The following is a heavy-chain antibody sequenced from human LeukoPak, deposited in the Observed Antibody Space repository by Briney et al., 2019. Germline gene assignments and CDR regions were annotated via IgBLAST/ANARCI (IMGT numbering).Heavy chain of an antibody. V-gene: IGHV3-7*01. CDR3: ARDSGFSGTQRGEY. J-gene: IGHJ4*02. CDR2: IKKDGSEK. CDR1: GFTFSSYW. Sequence: PGGSLRLSCAASGFTFSSYWMSWVRQAPGKGLEWVANIKKDGSEKYYVDSVKGRFTISRDNAKTSLYLQMNSLRAEDTAVYYCARDSGFSGTQRGEYWGQGTLVTVSS. D-gene: IGHD3/OR15-3a*01.